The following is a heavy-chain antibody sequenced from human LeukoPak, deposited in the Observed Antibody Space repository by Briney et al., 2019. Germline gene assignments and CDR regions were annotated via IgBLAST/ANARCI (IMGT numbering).Heavy chain of an antibody. Sequence: GGSLRLSCAASGFTFSNYAMSWVRQAPGKGLEWVSTISGTTGNTYYADSVKGRFTISRENAKNSLYLQMNSLRAGDTAVYYCARGGFGGYSYGPNIDYWGQGTLVTVSS. CDR2: ISGTTGNT. D-gene: IGHD5-18*01. V-gene: IGHV3-23*01. CDR3: ARGGFGGYSYGPNIDY. CDR1: GFTFSNYA. J-gene: IGHJ4*02.